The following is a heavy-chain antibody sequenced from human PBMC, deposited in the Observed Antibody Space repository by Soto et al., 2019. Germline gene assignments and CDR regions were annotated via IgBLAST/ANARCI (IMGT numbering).Heavy chain of an antibody. V-gene: IGHV4-61*01. CDR3: ARDGLWFGESLETYYYYGMDV. D-gene: IGHD3-10*01. Sequence: PSETLSLTCTVSGGSVSRGSYYWSWIRQPPGKGLEWIGYIYYSGSTNYNPSLKSRVTISVDASKNQFSLKLSSVTAADTAVYYCARDGLWFGESLETYYYYGMDVWGRGTTVTVSS. CDR2: IYYSGST. J-gene: IGHJ6*02. CDR1: GGSVSRGSYY.